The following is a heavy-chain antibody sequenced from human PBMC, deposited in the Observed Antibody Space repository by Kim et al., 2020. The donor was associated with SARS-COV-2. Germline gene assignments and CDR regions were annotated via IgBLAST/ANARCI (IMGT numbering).Heavy chain of an antibody. Sequence: SETLSLTCTVSGGSVSSGSYYWSWIRQPPGKGLEWIGYIYYSGSTNYNPSLKSRVTISVDTSKNQLSLKLSSVTAADTAVYYCARDSKYCSSTSCYTHYYYYGMDVWGQGTTVTVSS. J-gene: IGHJ6*02. CDR1: GGSVSSGSYY. V-gene: IGHV4-61*01. CDR2: IYYSGST. D-gene: IGHD2-2*02. CDR3: ARDSKYCSSTSCYTHYYYYGMDV.